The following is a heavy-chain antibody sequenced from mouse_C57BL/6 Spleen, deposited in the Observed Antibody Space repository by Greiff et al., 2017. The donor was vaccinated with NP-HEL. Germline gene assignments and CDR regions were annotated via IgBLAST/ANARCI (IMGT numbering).Heavy chain of an antibody. J-gene: IGHJ1*03. D-gene: IGHD2-13*01. CDR2: INPNNGGT. Sequence: VQLQQSGPELVKPGASVKMSCKASGYTFTDYNMHWVKQSHGKSLEWIGYINPNNGGTSYNQKFKGKATLTVNKSSSTAYMELRSLTSEDSAVYYCARWGLYDWYFDVWGTGTTVTVSS. V-gene: IGHV1-22*01. CDR1: GYTFTDYN. CDR3: ARWGLYDWYFDV.